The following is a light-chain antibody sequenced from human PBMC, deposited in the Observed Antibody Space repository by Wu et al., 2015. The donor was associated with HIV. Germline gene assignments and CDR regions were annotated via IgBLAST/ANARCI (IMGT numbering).Light chain of an antibody. CDR2: GAS. Sequence: MVMTQSPATLSVSPGERATLSCRASKNVESDLVWYQQKPGQAPKIIIYGASTRATGIPARFSGRGSGTEFTLTISSVQSEDFAVYICQQYYEWPAFGQGTKVEIK. CDR3: QQYYEWPA. CDR1: KNVESD. V-gene: IGKV3-15*01. J-gene: IGKJ1*01.